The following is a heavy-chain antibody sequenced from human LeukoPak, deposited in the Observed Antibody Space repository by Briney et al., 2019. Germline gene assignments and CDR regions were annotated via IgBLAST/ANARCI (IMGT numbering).Heavy chain of an antibody. Sequence: SGGSLRLSCAASGFTFSSNAMSWVRQAPGKGLEWVSGISGSGTYIYYADSVKGRFTISRDNSKNTLYLQMNSLRAEDTAVYYCAKELFDTRVGGAFDIWGQGTMVTVSS. CDR3: AKELFDTRVGGAFDI. J-gene: IGHJ3*02. CDR2: ISGSGTYI. V-gene: IGHV3-23*01. D-gene: IGHD2-2*01. CDR1: GFTFSSNA.